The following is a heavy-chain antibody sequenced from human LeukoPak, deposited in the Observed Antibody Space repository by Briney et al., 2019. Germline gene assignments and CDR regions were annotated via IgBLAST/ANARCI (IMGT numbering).Heavy chain of an antibody. J-gene: IGHJ4*02. Sequence: GASVKVSWKASGYTFTSYGISWVRQAPGQGLEWMGWISAYNGNTSYAQKLQGRVTMTTDTSTSTAYMELRSLRSDDTAVYYCATSRSGWYYFDYWGQGTLVTVSS. D-gene: IGHD6-19*01. CDR2: ISAYNGNT. V-gene: IGHV1-18*04. CDR1: GYTFTSYG. CDR3: ATSRSGWYYFDY.